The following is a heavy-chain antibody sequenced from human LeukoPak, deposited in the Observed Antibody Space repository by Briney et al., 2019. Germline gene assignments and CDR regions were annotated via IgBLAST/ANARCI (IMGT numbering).Heavy chain of an antibody. Sequence: SQTLSLTCTVSGGSISSGSYYWSWIRQPAGKGLEWIVRIYTSGSTNYNPSLKSRVTISVDTSKNQFSLKLSSVTAADTAVYYCVRYCSSTSCFKDWYFDLWGRGTLVTVSS. D-gene: IGHD2-2*01. CDR2: IYTSGST. CDR1: GGSISSGSYY. J-gene: IGHJ2*01. CDR3: VRYCSSTSCFKDWYFDL. V-gene: IGHV4-61*02.